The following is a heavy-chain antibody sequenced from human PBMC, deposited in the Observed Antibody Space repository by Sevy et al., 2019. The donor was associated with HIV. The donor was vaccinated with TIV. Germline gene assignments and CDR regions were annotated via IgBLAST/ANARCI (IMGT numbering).Heavy chain of an antibody. CDR1: GHSINTYY. J-gene: IGHJ4*02. D-gene: IGHD2-2*01. V-gene: IGHV4-59*08. CDR2: VSHSGNT. Sequence: SETLSLTCTVSGHSINTYYWSWIRQTPGKGLEWIGYVSHSGNTNYNPSLKSRVSMSLDTSRNQFSLKVKSVTAADTAVYYCARLRWDLVVVPGATPGCYFDYWGQGTLVTVSS. CDR3: ARLRWDLVVVPGATPGCYFDY.